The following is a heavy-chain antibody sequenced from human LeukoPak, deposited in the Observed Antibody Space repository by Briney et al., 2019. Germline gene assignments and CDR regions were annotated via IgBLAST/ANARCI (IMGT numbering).Heavy chain of an antibody. Sequence: TSGTLSLTCTVSGGSISSYYWSWIRQPPGKGLEWIGYIYYSGSTNYNPSLKSRVTISVDTSKNQFSLKLSSVTAADTAVYYCARGEWFGEFHFDYWGQGTLVTVSS. D-gene: IGHD3-10*01. CDR2: IYYSGST. J-gene: IGHJ4*02. CDR3: ARGEWFGEFHFDY. V-gene: IGHV4-59*01. CDR1: GGSISSYY.